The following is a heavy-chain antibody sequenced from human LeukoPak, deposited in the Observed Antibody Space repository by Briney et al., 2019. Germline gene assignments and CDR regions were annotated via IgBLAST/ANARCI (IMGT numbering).Heavy chain of an antibody. Sequence: SVKVSCKASGFTFTSSAVQWVRQARGQRLERIGWIVVGSGNTNYAQKFQERVTITRDMSTSTAYMELSSLRSEDTAVYYCAAITRPPTSGYCSGGSCGAFDIWGQGTMVTVSS. CDR1: GFTFTSSA. CDR3: AAITRPPTSGYCSGGSCGAFDI. V-gene: IGHV1-58*01. J-gene: IGHJ3*02. D-gene: IGHD2-15*01. CDR2: IVVGSGNT.